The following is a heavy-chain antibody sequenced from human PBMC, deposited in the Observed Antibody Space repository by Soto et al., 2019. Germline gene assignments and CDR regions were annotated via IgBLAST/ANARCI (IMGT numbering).Heavy chain of an antibody. V-gene: IGHV4-59*12. J-gene: IGHJ6*02. CDR1: GGSISRRTW. CDR3: ARDYYGMDV. CDR2: IYYSGST. Sequence: SETLSLTCGVSGGSISRRTWWNWIRQPPGKGLEWIGYIYYSGSTNNNPSLKSRVTISVDTSKNQFSLNLTSVTAADTAVYYCARDYYGMDVWGQGTTVTVSS.